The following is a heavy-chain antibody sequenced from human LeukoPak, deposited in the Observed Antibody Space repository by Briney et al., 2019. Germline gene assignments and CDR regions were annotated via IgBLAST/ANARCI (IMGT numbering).Heavy chain of an antibody. Sequence: GGSLRLSCAASGFTFSSYSMNWVRQAPGKGLEWVSYISSSSSTIYYADSVKGRFTFSRDNAKNSLYLQMNSLRAEDTAVYYCARDGGYSGNAFDIWGQGTMVTVSS. CDR2: ISSSSSTI. CDR1: GFTFSSYS. J-gene: IGHJ3*02. D-gene: IGHD1-26*01. CDR3: ARDGGYSGNAFDI. V-gene: IGHV3-48*01.